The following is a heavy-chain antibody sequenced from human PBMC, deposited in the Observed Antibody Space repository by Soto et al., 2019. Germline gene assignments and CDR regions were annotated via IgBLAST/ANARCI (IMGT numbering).Heavy chain of an antibody. J-gene: IGHJ4*02. V-gene: IGHV3-33*01. CDR2: IRFDGSNE. Sequence: LRLSCAVPGGIFHGYGMHWVRQAPGKGLEWVAIIRFDGSNEEYADSVKGRFTISRDNSKNTLYLQMNTLGAEDTAVYYCARDGIGGTVFRGYLDYWGRGTVVTVSS. CDR3: ARDGIGGTVFRGYLDY. CDR1: GGIFHGYG. D-gene: IGHD1-7*01.